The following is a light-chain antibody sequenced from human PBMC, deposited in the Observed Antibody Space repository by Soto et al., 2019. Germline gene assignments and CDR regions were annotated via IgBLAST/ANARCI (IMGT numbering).Light chain of an antibody. CDR1: QSVSSY. V-gene: IGKV3-11*01. J-gene: IGKJ1*01. Sequence: EIVLTQSPATLSLSPGERATLSCRASQSVSSYLAWYQQKPGQTPMLLIYDASNRATDIPARCSGSGSGTDFTLTSSSLEPEDFAVYYCQQRSNWPVTFGQGTRVEIK. CDR2: DAS. CDR3: QQRSNWPVT.